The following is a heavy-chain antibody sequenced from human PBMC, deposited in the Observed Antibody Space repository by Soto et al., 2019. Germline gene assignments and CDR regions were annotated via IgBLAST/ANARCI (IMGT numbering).Heavy chain of an antibody. Sequence: SETLSLTCPVYGGSFSGYYWSCIRQPPGKGLEWIGEINHSGSTNYNPSLKSRVTISVDTSKNQFSLKLSSVTAADTAVYYCARGRKYYDFSSGYGNWFDNWGKGSRVT. CDR1: GGSFSGYY. CDR3: ARGRKYYDFSSGYGNWFDN. CDR2: INHSGST. J-gene: IGHJ5*02. D-gene: IGHD3-3*01. V-gene: IGHV4-34*01.